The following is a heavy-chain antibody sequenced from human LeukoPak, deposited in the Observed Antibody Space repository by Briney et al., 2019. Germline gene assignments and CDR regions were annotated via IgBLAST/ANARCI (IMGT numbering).Heavy chain of an antibody. CDR1: GFTFSRYG. J-gene: IGHJ1*01. CDR3: AGRTVTPYYHDSSGFHLQY. CDR2: ISDTGDST. D-gene: IGHD3-22*01. V-gene: IGHV3-23*01. Sequence: GGSLRLSCAASGFTFSRYGMTWVRQAPGKGLEWVSTISDTGDSTYYADSVKGRFTISRDNSKNTLYLQMNSLRAEDTAVYYCAGRTVTPYYHDSSGFHLQYWGQGTLVTVSS.